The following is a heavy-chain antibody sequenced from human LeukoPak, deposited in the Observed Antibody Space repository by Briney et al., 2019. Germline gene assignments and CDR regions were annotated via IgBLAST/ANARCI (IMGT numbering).Heavy chain of an antibody. CDR3: AKEQFTMIVVAPLDAFDI. CDR2: ISGSGGST. Sequence: GGSLRLSCIASGFTFSSYAMSWVRQAPGKGLEWVSAISGSGGSTYYADSVKGRFTISRDNSKNTLYLQMNSLRAEDTAVYYCAKEQFTMIVVAPLDAFDIWGQGTMVTVSS. V-gene: IGHV3-23*01. D-gene: IGHD3-22*01. J-gene: IGHJ3*02. CDR1: GFTFSSYA.